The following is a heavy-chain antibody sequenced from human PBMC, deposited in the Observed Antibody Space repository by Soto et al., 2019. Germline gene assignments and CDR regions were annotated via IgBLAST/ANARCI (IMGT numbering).Heavy chain of an antibody. CDR3: ARAGYYDFWSGYSRNFDY. V-gene: IGHV3-30-3*01. Sequence: GGSLRLSCAASGFTFSSYAMHWVRQAPGKGLEWVAVISYDGSNKYYADSVKGRFTISRDNAKNSLYLQMNSLRAEDTAVYYCARAGYYDFWSGYSRNFDYWGQGTLVTVSS. J-gene: IGHJ4*02. CDR1: GFTFSSYA. CDR2: ISYDGSNK. D-gene: IGHD3-3*01.